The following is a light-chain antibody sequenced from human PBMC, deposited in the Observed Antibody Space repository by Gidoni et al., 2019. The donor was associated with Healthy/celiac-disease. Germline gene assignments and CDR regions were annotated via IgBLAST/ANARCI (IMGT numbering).Light chain of an antibody. CDR3: QSYDSSLSGLNYV. CDR1: SSNIGAGYD. V-gene: IGLV1-40*01. CDR2: GNS. J-gene: IGLJ1*01. Sequence: QSVLTQPPSVSGAPGQRVTISCTGSSSNIGAGYDVHWYQQLPGTAPKLLIYGNSNRPSGVPDRVSGSKSGTSASLAITGLQAEDEADYYCQSYDSSLSGLNYVFGTGTKVTVL.